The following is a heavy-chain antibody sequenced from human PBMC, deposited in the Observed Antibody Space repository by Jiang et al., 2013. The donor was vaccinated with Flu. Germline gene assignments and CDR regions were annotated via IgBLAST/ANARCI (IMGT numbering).Heavy chain of an antibody. CDR1: GGSISSYY. J-gene: IGHJ4*02. Sequence: SLTCTVSGGSISSYYWSWIRQPPGKGLEWIGYIYYSGSTNYNPSLKSRVTISVDTSKNQFSLKLSSVTAADTAVYYCARRSDSAYYYDYYFDYWGQGTLVTVSS. CDR3: ARRSDSAYYYDYYFDY. D-gene: IGHD3-22*01. CDR2: IYYSGST. V-gene: IGHV4-59*08.